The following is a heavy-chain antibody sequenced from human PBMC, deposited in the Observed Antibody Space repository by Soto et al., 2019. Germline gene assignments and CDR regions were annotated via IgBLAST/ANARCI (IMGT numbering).Heavy chain of an antibody. V-gene: IGHV4-34*01. CDR2: INHSGST. D-gene: IGHD4-17*01. J-gene: IGHJ6*03. CDR3: ARGKSRTTVTDYYYMDV. Sequence: QVQLQQWGAGLLKPSETLSLTCAVYGGSFSGYYWSWIRQPPGKGLEWIGEINHSGSTNYNPSLKSRFTISVDTSKNQFSLKLSSVTAADTAVYYCARGKSRTTVTDYYYMDVWGKGTTVTVSS. CDR1: GGSFSGYY.